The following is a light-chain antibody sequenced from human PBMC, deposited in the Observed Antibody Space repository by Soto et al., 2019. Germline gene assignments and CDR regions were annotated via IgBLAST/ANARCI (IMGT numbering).Light chain of an antibody. CDR2: AAS. V-gene: IGKV1-9*01. CDR3: QQYNKWPLT. J-gene: IGKJ1*01. CDR1: QGISSY. Sequence: IQLTQSPSSLSASVGDRVTITCRASQGISSYLAWYQQKPGKAPKLLIYAASTLQSGVPSRFSGSGSGTDFTLTISSLQPEDFTVYYCQQYNKWPLTFGQGTKVDIK.